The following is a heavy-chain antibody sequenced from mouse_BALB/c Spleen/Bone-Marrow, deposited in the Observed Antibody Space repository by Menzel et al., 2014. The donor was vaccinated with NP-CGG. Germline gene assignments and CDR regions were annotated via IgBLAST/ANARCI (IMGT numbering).Heavy chain of an antibody. J-gene: IGHJ3*01. V-gene: IGHV1-4*01. CDR2: INPSSGYT. D-gene: IGHD6-1*01. Sequence: QVQLQQSGAELARPGASVKMSCKASGYTFTSYTMHWVKRRPGQGLEWIGYINPSSGYTNYNQKFKDKATLTADKSSSTAYMQLSSLTSGDSAVYYCARGQAYWGQGTLVTVSA. CDR1: GYTFTSYT. CDR3: ARGQAY.